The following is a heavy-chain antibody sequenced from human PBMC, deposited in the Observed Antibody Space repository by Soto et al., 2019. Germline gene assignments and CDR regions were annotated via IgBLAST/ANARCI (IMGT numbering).Heavy chain of an antibody. D-gene: IGHD3-22*01. V-gene: IGHV1-69*01. CDR1: GGTFSSYA. J-gene: IGHJ4*02. CDR3: ARTRPNYYDSSGNPTGYFDY. CDR2: IIPIFGTA. Sequence: QVQLVQSGAEVKKPGSSVKVSCKASGGTFSSYAISWVRQAPGQGLEWMGGIIPIFGTANYAQKFQGRVTITADESTSTAYMELSRLRSEDTAVYYCARTRPNYYDSSGNPTGYFDYWGQGTLVTVSS.